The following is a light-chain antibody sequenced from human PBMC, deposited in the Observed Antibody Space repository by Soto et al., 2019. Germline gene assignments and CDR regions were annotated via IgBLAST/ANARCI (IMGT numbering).Light chain of an antibody. V-gene: IGLV2-14*03. Sequence: QCALTQPASVSGSPGQSIAISCTGTSSDVGAFNYVSWYQQHPGKAPKFMIFDVSSRPSGVSDRFSGSKSGNTASLTISGLQTEDEADYYCASYTTSSTYVFGTGTQLTVL. CDR1: SSDVGAFNY. J-gene: IGLJ1*01. CDR2: DVS. CDR3: ASYTTSSTYV.